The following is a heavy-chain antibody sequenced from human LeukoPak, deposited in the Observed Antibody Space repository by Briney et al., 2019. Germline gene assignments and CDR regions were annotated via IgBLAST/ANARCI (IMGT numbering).Heavy chain of an antibody. Sequence: PSETLSLTCTVSGGSISNYFWSWIRQPPGKGLEWIGNINYSGSTNYNPSLKSRVTMSVDTSKDQFSLKLSSVTAADTAVYYCARLPLSIGERKEDGFDIWGQGTMVTVSS. D-gene: IGHD5/OR15-5a*01. CDR2: INYSGST. V-gene: IGHV4-59*08. J-gene: IGHJ3*02. CDR1: GGSISNYF. CDR3: ARLPLSIGERKEDGFDI.